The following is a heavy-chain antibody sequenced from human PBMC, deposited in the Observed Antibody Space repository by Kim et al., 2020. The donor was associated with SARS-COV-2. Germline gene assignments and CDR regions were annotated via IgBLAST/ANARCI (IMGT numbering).Heavy chain of an antibody. Sequence: GGSLRLSCAASGFTFSSYAMTWVRQAPGKGLEWVSPISASGGSLYYADSVKGRFTISRDNSKNTLYLQMNSLRAEDTAVYYCATVRYGALDYWGQGTLVTVSS. CDR1: GFTFSSYA. D-gene: IGHD5-18*01. CDR2: ISASGGSL. CDR3: ATVRYGALDY. J-gene: IGHJ4*02. V-gene: IGHV3-23*01.